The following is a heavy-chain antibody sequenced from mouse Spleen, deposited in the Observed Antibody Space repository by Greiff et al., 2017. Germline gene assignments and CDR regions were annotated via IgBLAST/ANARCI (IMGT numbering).Heavy chain of an antibody. CDR3: ARENGNPWFAY. CDR2: INPSTGGT. D-gene: IGHD2-1*01. V-gene: IGHV1-42*01. J-gene: IGHJ3*01. Sequence: VQLQQSGPELVKPGASVKISCKASGYSFTGYYMNWVKQSPEKSLEWIGEINPSTGGTTYNQKFKAKATLTVDKSSSTAYMQLKSLTSEDSAVYYCARENGNPWFAYWGQGTLVTVSA. CDR1: GYSFTGYY.